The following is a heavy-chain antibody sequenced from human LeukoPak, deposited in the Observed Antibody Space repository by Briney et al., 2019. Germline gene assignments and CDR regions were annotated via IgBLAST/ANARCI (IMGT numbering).Heavy chain of an antibody. CDR3: ARSSSGWYS. Sequence: GGSLRLSCAASGFTFSSYAMSWVRQAPGKGLEWVSAVSGSGGSTYYAESVKGRFTISRDKSKSTLYLQTNSLRAEDTAVYYCARSSSGWYSWGQGTLVTVSS. D-gene: IGHD6-19*01. J-gene: IGHJ4*02. V-gene: IGHV3-23*01. CDR1: GFTFSSYA. CDR2: VSGSGGST.